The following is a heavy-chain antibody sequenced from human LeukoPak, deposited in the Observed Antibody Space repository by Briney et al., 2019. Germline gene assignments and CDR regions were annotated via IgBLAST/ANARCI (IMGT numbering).Heavy chain of an antibody. CDR2: IYHSGST. CDR1: GYSISSGYY. Sequence: PSETLSLTCAVSGYSISSGYYWGWIRQPPGKGLEWIGSIYHSGSTYYNPPLKSRVTISVDTSKNQFSLKLSSVTAADTAVYYCARHGPIVVVDYWGQGTLVTVSS. D-gene: IGHD2-2*01. V-gene: IGHV4-38-2*01. J-gene: IGHJ4*02. CDR3: ARHGPIVVVDY.